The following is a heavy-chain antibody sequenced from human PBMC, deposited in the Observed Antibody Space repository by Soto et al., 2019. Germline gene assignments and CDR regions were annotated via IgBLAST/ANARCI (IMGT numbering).Heavy chain of an antibody. V-gene: IGHV3-23*01. CDR3: AKGLGNGGWYLDY. J-gene: IGHJ4*02. CDR1: GFTFSSYA. Sequence: GGSLRLSCSASGFTFSSYAMNWVRQAPGKGLEWVSTISGSGGSTYYADSVKGRFTISRDNSKNTLYLQMNSLRAEDTAVYYRAKGLGNGGWYLDYWGQGALVPVSS. CDR2: ISGSGGST. D-gene: IGHD6-19*01.